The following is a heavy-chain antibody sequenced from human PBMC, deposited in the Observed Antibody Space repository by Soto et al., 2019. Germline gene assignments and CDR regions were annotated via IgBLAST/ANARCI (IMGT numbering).Heavy chain of an antibody. V-gene: IGHV4-4*07. D-gene: IGHD5-12*01. J-gene: IGHJ6*02. CDR1: GDSIRDYY. CDR2: MYISGST. CDR3: ARMYNSGFYRPEGDYYFYGMDV. Sequence: QVQLQESGPGLVKTSETLSVTCSVSGDSIRDYYWSWIRQPAGKGLEWIGRMYISGSTNYNPSLKSRVTMSADTSVNHLSLTLGSVTAADTAIYYCARMYNSGFYRPEGDYYFYGMDVWGQGTTVTVSS.